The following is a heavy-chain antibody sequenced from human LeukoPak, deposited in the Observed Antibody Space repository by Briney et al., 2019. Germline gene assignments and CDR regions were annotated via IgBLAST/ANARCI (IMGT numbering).Heavy chain of an antibody. CDR1: GGSISSGGYY. CDR3: ARAPWVDTAMVFDY. D-gene: IGHD5-18*01. J-gene: IGHJ4*02. CDR2: IYHSGST. Sequence: SETLSLTCTVSGGSISSGGYYWSWIRQPPGKGLEWIGYIYHSGSTYYNPSLKSRVTISVDRSKNQFSLKLSSVTAADTAVYYCARAPWVDTAMVFDYWGQGTLVTVSS. V-gene: IGHV4-30-2*01.